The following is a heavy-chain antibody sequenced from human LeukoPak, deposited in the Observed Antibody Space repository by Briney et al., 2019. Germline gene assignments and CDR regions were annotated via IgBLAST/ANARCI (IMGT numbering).Heavy chain of an antibody. J-gene: IGHJ5*02. Sequence: ASVKVSCKTSGYPFTTYEINWVRQAAGQGLEWMGWVHPDTGYADYAQKFHGRVTMTSDTSISTAYMELSSLRSDDTAVYFCARGPRNDPWGQGTLVTVSS. CDR2: VHPDTGYA. V-gene: IGHV1-8*01. CDR1: GYPFTTYE. CDR3: ARGPRNDP. D-gene: IGHD1-14*01.